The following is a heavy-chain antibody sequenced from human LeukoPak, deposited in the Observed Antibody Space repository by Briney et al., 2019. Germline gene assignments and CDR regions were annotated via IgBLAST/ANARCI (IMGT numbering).Heavy chain of an antibody. CDR1: GFTFSSYA. J-gene: IGHJ4*02. CDR2: ISSNGGST. D-gene: IGHD6-13*01. V-gene: IGHV3-64*04. CDR3: ARGLGGYSSSWFLDY. Sequence: GGSLRLSCSASGFTFSSYAMHWVRQAPGKGLEYVSAISSNGGSTYYADSVKGRFTISRDNSKNTLYLQMNSLRAEDTAVYYCARGLGGYSSSWFLDYWGQGTLVTVSS.